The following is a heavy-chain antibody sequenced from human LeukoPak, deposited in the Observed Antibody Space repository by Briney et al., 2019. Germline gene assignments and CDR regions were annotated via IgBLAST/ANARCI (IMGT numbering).Heavy chain of an antibody. Sequence: GGSLRLSCAASGFIFSGYAMHWVRQAPGKGLEWVALISYDANNKYYADSVKGRFTISRDNSKNTLYLQMNSLRAEDTAVYYCARQIGYCSSGTCYFDFWGQGSLVTVSS. CDR3: ARQIGYCSSGTCYFDF. CDR1: GFIFSGYA. D-gene: IGHD2-15*01. CDR2: ISYDANNK. V-gene: IGHV3-30-3*01. J-gene: IGHJ4*02.